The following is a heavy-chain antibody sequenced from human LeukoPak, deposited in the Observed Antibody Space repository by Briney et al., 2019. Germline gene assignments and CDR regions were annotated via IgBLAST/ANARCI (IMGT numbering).Heavy chain of an antibody. CDR1: GFTFSSYS. Sequence: GGSLRLSCAASGFTFSSYSMNWVRQAPGKGLEWVPSISSSSSYIYYADSVKGRFTISRDNAKNSLYLQMNSLRAKDTAVYYCARDTYCGGDCYSNYFDYWGQGTLVTVSS. CDR2: ISSSSSYI. D-gene: IGHD2-21*02. J-gene: IGHJ4*02. V-gene: IGHV3-21*01. CDR3: ARDTYCGGDCYSNYFDY.